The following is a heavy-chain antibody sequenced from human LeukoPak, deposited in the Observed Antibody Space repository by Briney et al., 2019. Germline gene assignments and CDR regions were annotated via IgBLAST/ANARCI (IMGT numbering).Heavy chain of an antibody. J-gene: IGHJ4*02. V-gene: IGHV3-74*01. CDR2: INSDGSST. CDR3: ARAKSPYDFWSGYPDY. CDR1: GFTFSSYW. Sequence: PGGSLRLSCAASGFTFSSYWMHWVRQAPGKGLVWVSRINSDGSSTSYADSVKGRFTISRDNAKSTLYLQMNSLRAEDTAVYYCARAKSPYDFWSGYPDYWGQGTLVTVSS. D-gene: IGHD3-3*01.